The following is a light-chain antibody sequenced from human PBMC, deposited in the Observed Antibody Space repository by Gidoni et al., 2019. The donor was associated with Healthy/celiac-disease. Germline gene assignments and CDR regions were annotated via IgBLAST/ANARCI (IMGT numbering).Light chain of an antibody. CDR2: EVS. CDR3: SSYTSSSTLV. Sequence: QPALTQPVSVSGSPGQSITISCTGPSSDVGGYKYVSGYQQHPGKAPKLMIYEVSNRASGVSNRFSGSKSGNTASLTISGLQAEDEAEYYCSSYTSSSTLVFGGVTKLTVL. V-gene: IGLV2-14*01. J-gene: IGLJ2*01. CDR1: SSDVGGYKY.